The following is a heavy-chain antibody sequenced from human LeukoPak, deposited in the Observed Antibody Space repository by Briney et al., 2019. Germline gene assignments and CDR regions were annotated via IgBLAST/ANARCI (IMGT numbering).Heavy chain of an antibody. J-gene: IGHJ4*02. V-gene: IGHV1-58*02. CDR1: GFTFTSSA. D-gene: IGHD3-10*01. CDR3: AADSLGYYGSGSYYAHFDY. CDR2: IVVGSGNT. Sequence: ASVKVSCKASGFTFTSSAMQWVRQARGQRLEWIGWIVVGSGNTNYAQKFQERVTITRDMSTSTAYMELSSLRSEDTAVYYCAADSLGYYGSGSYYAHFDYWGQGTLVTVSS.